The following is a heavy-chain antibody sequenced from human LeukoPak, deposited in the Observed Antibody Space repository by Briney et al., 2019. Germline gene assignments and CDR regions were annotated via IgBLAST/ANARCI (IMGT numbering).Heavy chain of an antibody. V-gene: IGHV3-33*08. CDR1: GFTFSSYG. Sequence: GGSLRLSCAASGFTFSSYGMHWVRQAPGKGLEWVAVIWYGGSNKYYADSVKGRFTISRDNSKNTLYLQMNSLRTEDTAVYYCARGPDYDIFHFDYWGQGTLVTVSS. CDR2: IWYGGSNK. D-gene: IGHD3-9*01. J-gene: IGHJ4*02. CDR3: ARGPDYDIFHFDY.